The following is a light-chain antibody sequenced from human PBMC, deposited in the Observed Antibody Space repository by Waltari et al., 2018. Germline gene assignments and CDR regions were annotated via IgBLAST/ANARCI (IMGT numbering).Light chain of an antibody. Sequence: SALTQSASVSGSPGQSITISCTGTSSDVGGYNYVSWYRQHPGKAPKLMFYSVSNRPSGVSNRLSGSKSGNTASLTISGLQAEDEADYYSSSYSSSSTRVFGTGTKVTVL. CDR2: SVS. CDR1: SSDVGGYNY. J-gene: IGLJ1*01. CDR3: SSYSSSSTRV. V-gene: IGLV2-14*03.